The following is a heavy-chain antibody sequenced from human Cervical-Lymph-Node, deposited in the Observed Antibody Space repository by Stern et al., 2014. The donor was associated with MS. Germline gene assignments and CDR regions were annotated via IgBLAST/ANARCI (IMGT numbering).Heavy chain of an antibody. J-gene: IGHJ4*02. CDR3: ARGTFDTFYFDY. Sequence: EVQLVESGGGLIQPGGSLRLSCAASGFTVSSNFMSWVRQAPGKGLEWVSIIYGGGSTYYADSVKGRFTIARDDSKNTVYLQMNSLRAEDTAVYYCARGTFDTFYFDYWGQGTLVTVSS. CDR2: IYGGGST. CDR1: GFTVSSNF. D-gene: IGHD2/OR15-2a*01. V-gene: IGHV3-53*01.